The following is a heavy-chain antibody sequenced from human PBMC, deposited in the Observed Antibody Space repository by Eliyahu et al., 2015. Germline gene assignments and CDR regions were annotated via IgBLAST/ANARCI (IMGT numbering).Heavy chain of an antibody. V-gene: IGHV4-59*01. J-gene: IGHJ6*02. CDR3: ARASITMIVVPLIYGLDV. CDR2: ISYSGSA. CDR1: GGSISSDY. D-gene: IGHD3-22*01. Sequence: QVQLQESGPGLVKPSETLSLTCIVSGGSISSDYWSWIRQPPGRGLEWIGYISYSGSANYNPSLKSRITMSVDTSKNQFSLKLRSVTAADTAVYYCARASITMIVVPLIYGLDVWGQGTTVTVSS.